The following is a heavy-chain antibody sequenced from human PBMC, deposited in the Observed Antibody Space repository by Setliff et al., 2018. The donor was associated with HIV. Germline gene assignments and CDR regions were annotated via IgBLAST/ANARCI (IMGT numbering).Heavy chain of an antibody. CDR2: IDWDYDK. J-gene: IGHJ3*02. CDR1: GFSLATARMR. V-gene: IGHV2-70*04. CDR3: ALSERDGSVFEI. D-gene: IGHD3-10*01. Sequence: SGPTLVNPTQPITLTCTCSGFSLATARMRVSWLRQPPGKALEWLARIDWDYDKFYSTSLKTRLTISQDTSKNQVVLTMTNLDPVDTATYYCALSERDGSVFEIWGQGTKVTVSS.